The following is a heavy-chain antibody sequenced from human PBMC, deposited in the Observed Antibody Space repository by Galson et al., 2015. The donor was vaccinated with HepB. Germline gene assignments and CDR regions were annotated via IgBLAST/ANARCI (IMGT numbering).Heavy chain of an antibody. CDR3: ARVRGNLVQQWLLGDY. V-gene: IGHV3-48*02. CDR2: ISSSSSTI. J-gene: IGHJ4*02. Sequence: SLRLSCAASGFTFSSYSMNWVRQAPGKGLEWVSYISSSSSTIYYADSVKGRFTISRDNAKNSLYLQMNSLRDEDTAVYYCARVRGNLVQQWLLGDYWGQGTLVTVSS. CDR1: GFTFSSYS. D-gene: IGHD5-18*01.